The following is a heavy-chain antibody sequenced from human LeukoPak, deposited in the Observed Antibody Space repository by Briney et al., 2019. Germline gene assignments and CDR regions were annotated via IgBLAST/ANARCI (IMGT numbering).Heavy chain of an antibody. CDR2: FASGDGET. V-gene: IGHV1-24*01. D-gene: IGHD4-17*01. Sequence: ASVKVSCRISGYTLTEVSMHWVRQAPGKGLEWMGGFASGDGETIYAQNFQGRLIVTEDTSTDTAYMELSSLISEDTAVYYCATEIVGYGDVHYLDSWGQGTLVTVSS. CDR1: GYTLTEVS. CDR3: ATEIVGYGDVHYLDS. J-gene: IGHJ4*02.